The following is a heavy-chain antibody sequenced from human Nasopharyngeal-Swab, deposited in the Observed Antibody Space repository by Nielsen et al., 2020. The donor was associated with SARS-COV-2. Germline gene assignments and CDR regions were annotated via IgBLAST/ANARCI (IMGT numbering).Heavy chain of an antibody. V-gene: IGHV3-30*18. CDR1: GFTFSDYY. CDR3: AKWDPFSGGYSSSWYPVGGFDY. Sequence: GESLKISCAASGFTFSDYYMSWIRQAPGKGLEWVAVISYDGSNKYYADSVKGRFTISRDNSKNTLYLQMNSLRAEDTAVYYCAKWDPFSGGYSSSWYPVGGFDYWGQGTLVTVSS. CDR2: ISYDGSNK. D-gene: IGHD6-13*01. J-gene: IGHJ4*02.